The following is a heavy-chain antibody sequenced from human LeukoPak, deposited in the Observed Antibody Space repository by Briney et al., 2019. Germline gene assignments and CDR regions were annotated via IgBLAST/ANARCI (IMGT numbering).Heavy chain of an antibody. V-gene: IGHV3-66*01. CDR3: ARDLGRYYYDSSGLSPPYGMDV. D-gene: IGHD3-22*01. J-gene: IGHJ6*02. CDR2: IYSGGST. Sequence: GGSLRLSCAASGFTVSSNYMSWVRQAPGKGLEWVSVIYSGGSTYYADSVKGRFAISRDNSKNTLYLQMNSLRAEDTAVYYCARDLGRYYYDSSGLSPPYGMDVWGQGTTVTVSS. CDR1: GFTVSSNY.